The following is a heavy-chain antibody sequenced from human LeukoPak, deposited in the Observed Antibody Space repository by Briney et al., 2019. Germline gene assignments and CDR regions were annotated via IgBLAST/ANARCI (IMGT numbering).Heavy chain of an antibody. CDR1: GFTFSSYA. J-gene: IGHJ5*02. V-gene: IGHV3-23*01. D-gene: IGHD2-15*01. CDR3: AKDLGYCSGGSCSSWFDP. Sequence: GGSLRLSCAASGFTFSSYAMSWVRQAPGKGLEWVSAISGSGGSKYYADSVKGRFTISRDNSKNTLYLQMNSLRAEDTAVYYCAKDLGYCSGGSCSSWFDPWGQGTLVTVSS. CDR2: ISGSGGSK.